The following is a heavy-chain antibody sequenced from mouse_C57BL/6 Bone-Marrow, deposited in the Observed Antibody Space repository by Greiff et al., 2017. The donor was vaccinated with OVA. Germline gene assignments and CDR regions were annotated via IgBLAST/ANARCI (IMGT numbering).Heavy chain of an antibody. D-gene: IGHD2-4*01. CDR1: GYTFTSYW. CDR3: ARGGIWIYYDYDERFAY. CDR2: IYPGSGST. Sequence: QVQLQQPGAELVKPGASVKMSCKASGYTFTSYWITWVKQRPGQGLEWIGDIYPGSGSTNYNEKFKSKATLTEDTSSSTAYMQLSSLTSEDSAVYYCARGGIWIYYDYDERFAYWGQGTLVTVSA. J-gene: IGHJ3*01. V-gene: IGHV1-55*01.